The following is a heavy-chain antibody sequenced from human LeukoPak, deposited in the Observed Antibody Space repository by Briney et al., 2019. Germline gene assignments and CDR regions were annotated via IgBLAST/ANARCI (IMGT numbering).Heavy chain of an antibody. V-gene: IGHV1-46*01. CDR1: GYTFTGYY. J-gene: IGHJ4*02. CDR2: INPSGGST. Sequence: ASVKVSCRASGYTFTGYYMHWVRQAPGQGLEWMGIINPSGGSTSYAQKFQGRVTMTRDTSTSTVYMELSSLRSEDTAVYYCATPIIPARYCSGGSCYVWDDYWGQGTLVTVSS. CDR3: ATPIIPARYCSGGSCYVWDDY. D-gene: IGHD2-15*01.